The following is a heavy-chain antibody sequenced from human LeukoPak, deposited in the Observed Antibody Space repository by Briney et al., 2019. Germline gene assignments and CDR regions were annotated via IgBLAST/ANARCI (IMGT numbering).Heavy chain of an antibody. CDR3: ARARSSYGYGDAFDI. CDR1: GFTFSSYA. D-gene: IGHD5-18*01. CDR2: ISYDGSNK. V-gene: IGHV3-30*04. Sequence: GGSLRLSCAASGFTFSSYAMHWVRQAPGKVLEWVAVISYDGSNKYYADSVKGRFTISRDNSKNTLYLQMNSLRAEDTAVYYCARARSSYGYGDAFDIWGQGTMVTVSS. J-gene: IGHJ3*02.